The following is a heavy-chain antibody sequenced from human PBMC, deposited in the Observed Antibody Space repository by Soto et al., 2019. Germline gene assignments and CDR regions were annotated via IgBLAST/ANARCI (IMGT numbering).Heavy chain of an antibody. V-gene: IGHV4-34*01. D-gene: IGHD3-22*01. J-gene: IGHJ6*02. CDR2: INHSGST. Sequence: LSETLSLTCAVYGGSFSGYYWSWIRQPPGKGLEWIGEINHSGSTNYNPSLKSRVTISVDTSKNQFSLKLSSVTAADTAVYYCARGRRYYYDSSGYYRGYYYYGMDVWGQGTTVTVSS. CDR3: ARGRRYYYDSSGYYRGYYYYGMDV. CDR1: GGSFSGYY.